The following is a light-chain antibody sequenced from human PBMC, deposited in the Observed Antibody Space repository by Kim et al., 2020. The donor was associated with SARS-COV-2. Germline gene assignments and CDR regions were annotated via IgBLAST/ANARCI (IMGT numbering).Light chain of an antibody. J-gene: IGLJ3*02. V-gene: IGLV3-9*01. CDR3: QVWDSSTAV. CDR1: NIGSKN. CDR2: RDS. Sequence: SYELTQPLSVSVALGQTARITCGGNNIGSKNVHWYQQKPGQAPVLVIYRDSNRPSEIPERFSGSNSGNTATLTISRAQAGDEADYYCQVWDSSTAVFGGG.